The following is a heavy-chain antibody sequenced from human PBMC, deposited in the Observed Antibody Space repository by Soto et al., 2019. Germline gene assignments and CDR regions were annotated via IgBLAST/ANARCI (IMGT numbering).Heavy chain of an antibody. V-gene: IGHV3-9*01. CDR1: GFTFDDYT. J-gene: IGHJ6*03. D-gene: IGHD4-17*01. CDR3: AKEYGDYVYYYSYSYMYV. Sequence: EVQLVESGGGLLQPGRSLRLSCAASGFTFDDYTMHWVRQAPGKGLEWVSGISWNSGSIGYADSVKGRFTISRDNAKNSLYLQMNSLRDEDTALYYCAKEYGDYVYYYSYSYMYVWGKGTTVTVSS. CDR2: ISWNSGSI.